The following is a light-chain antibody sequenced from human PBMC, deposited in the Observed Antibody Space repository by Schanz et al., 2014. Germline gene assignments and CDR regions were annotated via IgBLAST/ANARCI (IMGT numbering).Light chain of an antibody. CDR1: NSNIGSNT. CDR2: SNN. J-gene: IGLJ3*02. Sequence: QSVLTQPPSASGPPGQRVTISCSGSNSNIGSNTVHWYQQLPGTAPKLLIYSNNQRPSGVPDRFSGSKSGTSASLAISGLQSQDEADYYCAAWSDSLQSWVFGGGTKLTVL. V-gene: IGLV1-44*01. CDR3: AAWSDSLQSWV.